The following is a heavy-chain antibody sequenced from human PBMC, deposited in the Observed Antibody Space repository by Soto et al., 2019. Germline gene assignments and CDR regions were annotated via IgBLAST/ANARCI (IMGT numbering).Heavy chain of an antibody. CDR3: ARGGHVVVVTAALDY. Sequence: QVQLMQSGAEVKKPGASVKVPCKASGDTFTEYYIHWVRQAPGQGLEWMGTVNPSGGHTTYAQHFLGRVTMTRATATSTLYMELTRLTSEETAVYYCARGGHVVVVTAALDYWCQGTLVTVSS. J-gene: IGHJ4*02. V-gene: IGHV1-46*01. CDR1: GDTFTEYY. D-gene: IGHD2-21*02. CDR2: VNPSGGHT.